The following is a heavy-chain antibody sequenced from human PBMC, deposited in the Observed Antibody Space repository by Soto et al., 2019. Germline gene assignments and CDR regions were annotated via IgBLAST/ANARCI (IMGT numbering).Heavy chain of an antibody. D-gene: IGHD1-26*01. CDR3: ARGTRTHSY. CDR2: MSPNSGNT. CDR1: GYTFTSYD. V-gene: IGHV1-8*01. Sequence: QVQLVQSGAEVKQPGASVKVSCKASGYTFTSYDINWVRLATGQGREWMGWMSPNSGNTGFAQKFQGGVTMARNTSISTAYMAVSRLRCEDTAVYYCARGTRTHSYWGQGTLVTVSS. J-gene: IGHJ4*02.